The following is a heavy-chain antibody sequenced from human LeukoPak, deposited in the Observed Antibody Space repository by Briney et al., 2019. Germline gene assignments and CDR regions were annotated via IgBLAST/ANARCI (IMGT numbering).Heavy chain of an antibody. V-gene: IGHV3-21*01. CDR3: ARGHYDVLASSYKWTPDY. D-gene: IGHD3-9*01. J-gene: IGHJ4*02. Sequence: GGSLRLSCAPSGFTFNTFNTTWFRQAPGKGLEWVSSINSGGDYKYYADSVKGRFTTSRDNAKNSLSLQLSSLRVEDTAIYYCARGHYDVLASSYKWTPDYWGQGTLVTVSS. CDR2: INSGGDYK. CDR1: GFTFNTFN.